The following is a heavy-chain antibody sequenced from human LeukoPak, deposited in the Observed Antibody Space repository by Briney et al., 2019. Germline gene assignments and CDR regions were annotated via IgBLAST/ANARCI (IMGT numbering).Heavy chain of an antibody. J-gene: IGHJ2*01. V-gene: IGHV4-61*02. D-gene: IGHD1-26*01. Sequence: SQTLSLTCTVSGGSISSGSYYWSWIRQPAGKGLEWIGRIYTSGSTNYNPSLKSRVTISVDTSKNQFSLKLSSVTAADTAVYYCARLSGSYGYFDLWGRGTLVTVSS. CDR3: ARLSGSYGYFDL. CDR1: GGSISSGSYY. CDR2: IYTSGST.